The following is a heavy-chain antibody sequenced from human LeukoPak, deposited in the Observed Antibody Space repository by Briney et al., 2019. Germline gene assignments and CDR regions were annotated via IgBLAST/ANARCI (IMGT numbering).Heavy chain of an antibody. CDR2: IKHDESEK. D-gene: IGHD3-16*01. Sequence: GGSLRLSCAASGFSFNSDWMDWVRQAPGKGLEWVANIKHDESEKNYLDSVKGRFTISRDNAQNSLYLQMNGLRVEDTAVYYCTRCLDDWGQGTLVTVSS. CDR3: TRCLDD. J-gene: IGHJ4*02. V-gene: IGHV3-7*01. CDR1: GFSFNSDW.